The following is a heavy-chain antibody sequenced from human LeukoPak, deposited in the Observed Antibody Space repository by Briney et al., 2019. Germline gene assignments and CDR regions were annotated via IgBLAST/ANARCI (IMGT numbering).Heavy chain of an antibody. CDR3: ARVAHWNYADY. CDR1: GFTFSDYY. D-gene: IGHD1-7*01. CDR2: ISSSGSTI. V-gene: IGHV3-11*01. Sequence: PGGSLILSCAASGFTFSDYYMSWIRQAPGKGLEWVSYISSSGSTIYYADSVKGRFTISRDNANNSLYLQMNSLRAEDTAVYYCARVAHWNYADYWGQGTLVTVSS. J-gene: IGHJ4*02.